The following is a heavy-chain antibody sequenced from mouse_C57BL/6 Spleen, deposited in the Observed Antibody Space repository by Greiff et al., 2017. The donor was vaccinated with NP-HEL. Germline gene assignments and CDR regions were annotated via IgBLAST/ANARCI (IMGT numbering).Heavy chain of an antibody. Sequence: QLQQSGPELVKPGASVKISCKASGYTFTDYYINWVKQRPGQGLEWIGWIYTGSGNTTYNEKFKGKAKLTVDTSSSTAYMQLSSLTSEAAAVYFCTRRTGTLYFDYWGQGTTLTVSS. D-gene: IGHD4-1*01. J-gene: IGHJ2*01. CDR3: TRRTGTLYFDY. CDR1: GYTFTDYY. CDR2: IYTGSGNT. V-gene: IGHV1-84*01.